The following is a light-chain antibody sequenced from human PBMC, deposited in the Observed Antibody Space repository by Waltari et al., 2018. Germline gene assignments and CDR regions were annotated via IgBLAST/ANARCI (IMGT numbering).Light chain of an antibody. CDR2: QAS. CDR3: QQYNTYPWT. J-gene: IGKJ1*01. V-gene: IGKV1-5*03. CDR1: ERISRW. Sequence: DIQMTQSPSTLSASVGDRVTITCRASERISRWLAWYHQKPGMAPKLLIYQASSLEDGVPSRFSGSGFETEFSLSISSLQPEDFTTYYCQQYNTYPWTFGQGTKVEIK.